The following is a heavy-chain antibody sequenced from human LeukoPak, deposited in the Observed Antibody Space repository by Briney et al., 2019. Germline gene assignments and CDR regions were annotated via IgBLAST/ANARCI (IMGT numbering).Heavy chain of an antibody. CDR2: IYYSGST. V-gene: IGHV4-59*06. CDR3: ASGDNDPLFDY. Sequence: KPSETLSLTCTVSGGSISSYYWSWIRQHPGKGLEWIGSIYYSGSTNYNPSLQGRVTISLDTSRNQFSLKLSSVTAADTAVYYCASGDNDPLFDYWGQGTLVTVSS. CDR1: GGSISSYY. J-gene: IGHJ4*02. D-gene: IGHD6-25*01.